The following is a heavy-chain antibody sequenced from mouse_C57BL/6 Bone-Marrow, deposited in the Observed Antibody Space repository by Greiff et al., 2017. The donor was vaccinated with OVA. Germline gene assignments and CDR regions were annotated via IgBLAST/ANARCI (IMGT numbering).Heavy chain of an antibody. CDR2: ISSGGSYT. CDR3: RGMDY. J-gene: IGHJ4*01. Sequence: EVKLVESGGDLVKPGGSLKLSCAASGFTFSSYGMSWVRQTPDKRLEWVATISSGGSYTYYPDSVKGRFTISRDNAKNSLYLQMSSLKSEDTAMYYCRGMDYWGQGTSVTVSS. CDR1: GFTFSSYG. V-gene: IGHV5-6*01.